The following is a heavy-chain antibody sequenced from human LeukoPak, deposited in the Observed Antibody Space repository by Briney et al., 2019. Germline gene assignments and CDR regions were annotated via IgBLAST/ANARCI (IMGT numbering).Heavy chain of an antibody. J-gene: IGHJ4*02. Sequence: GGSLRLSCAASGFTFSSYAMSWVRQAPGKGLEWVTSIRGSGSTTYYADSVKGRFTISRDNSKNTLYLQMNSLRAEDTAVYYWGKVGTPPPPSPPFPPPGLRGQGNPGHRLL. V-gene: IGHV3-23*01. CDR1: GFTFSSYA. CDR2: IRGSGSTT. D-gene: IGHD1-1*01. CDR3: GKVGTPPPPSPPFPPPGL.